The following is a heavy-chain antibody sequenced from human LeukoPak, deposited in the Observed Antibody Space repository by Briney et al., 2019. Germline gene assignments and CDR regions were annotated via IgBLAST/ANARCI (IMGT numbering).Heavy chain of an antibody. CDR1: GFTFSSYG. D-gene: IGHD6-13*01. CDR2: ISYDGSNK. Sequence: GRSLRLSCAASGFTFSSYGMHWVRQAPGKGLEWVAVISYDGSNKYDADSVKGRFTISRDNSKNTLYLQMNSLRPEDTAVYYCAKSLVSGSFYYCGMDVWGQGTTVTVSS. CDR3: AKSLVSGSFYYCGMDV. V-gene: IGHV3-30*18. J-gene: IGHJ6*02.